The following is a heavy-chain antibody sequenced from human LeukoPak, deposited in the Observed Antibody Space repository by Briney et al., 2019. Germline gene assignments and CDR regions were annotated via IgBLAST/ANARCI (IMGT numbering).Heavy chain of an antibody. Sequence: PGRSLRLSCAASGFTFDDYAMHWVRQAPGKGLEWVSGISWNSGSIGYADSVKGRFTISRDNAKNSLYLQMNSLRAEDTAVYYCARDFGQWQLNGGYYFDYWGQGTLVTVSS. V-gene: IGHV3-9*01. CDR3: ARDFGQWQLNGGYYFDY. CDR1: GFTFDDYA. CDR2: ISWNSGSI. J-gene: IGHJ4*02. D-gene: IGHD1-26*01.